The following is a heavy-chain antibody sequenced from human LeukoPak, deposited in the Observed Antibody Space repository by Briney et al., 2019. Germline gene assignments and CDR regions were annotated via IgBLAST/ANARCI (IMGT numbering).Heavy chain of an antibody. CDR3: ARGGNENIFTGYYYYYMDV. CDR2: IYTSGST. Sequence: SETLSLTCTVSGGSISSGSYYWSWIRQPAGKGLEWIGRIYTSGSTYYNPSLKSRVTISVDRSKNQFSLKLTSVTAADTAVYYCARGGNENIFTGYYYYYMDVWGKGTTVRVSS. D-gene: IGHD3-3*02. V-gene: IGHV4-61*02. J-gene: IGHJ6*03. CDR1: GGSISSGSYY.